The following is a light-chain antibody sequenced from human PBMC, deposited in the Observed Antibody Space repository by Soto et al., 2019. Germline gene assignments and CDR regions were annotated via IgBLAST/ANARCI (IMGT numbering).Light chain of an antibody. Sequence: EIVMTQSPVTLSVSPGERATLSCRASQSISNHLAWYQQKPGQPPRLLIYGASTRATGIPARFSGSGSGTECTLTISSLQSEDFAVYYCQQYNNWPPRTFGQGTKLEIK. V-gene: IGKV3-15*01. CDR2: GAS. CDR1: QSISNH. CDR3: QQYNNWPPRT. J-gene: IGKJ2*01.